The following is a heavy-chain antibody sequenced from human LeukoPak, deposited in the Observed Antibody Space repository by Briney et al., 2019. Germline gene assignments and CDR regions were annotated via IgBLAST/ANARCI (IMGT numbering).Heavy chain of an antibody. J-gene: IGHJ4*02. D-gene: IGHD1-26*01. CDR3: ARGTGELLFRFRYYFDY. CDR2: IYYSGST. Sequence: ETLSLTCTVSGGSVSSGSYYWSWIQQPPGKGLEWIGYIYYSGSTNYNPSLKSRVTISVDTSKNQFSLKLSSVTAADTAVYYCARGTGELLFRFRYYFDYWGQGTLVTVSS. V-gene: IGHV4-61*01. CDR1: GGSVSSGSYY.